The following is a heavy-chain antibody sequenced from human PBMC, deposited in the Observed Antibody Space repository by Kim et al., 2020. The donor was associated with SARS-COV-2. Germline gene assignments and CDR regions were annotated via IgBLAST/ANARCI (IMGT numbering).Heavy chain of an antibody. D-gene: IGHD3-10*01. CDR1: GGSISSSSYY. V-gene: IGHV4-39*01. CDR3: ASQASVITMVDY. J-gene: IGHJ4*02. Sequence: SETLSLTCTVSGGSISSSSYYWGWIRQPPGKGLEWIGSIYYSGSTYYNPSLKSRVTISVDTSKNQFSLKLSSVTAADTAVYYCASQASVITMVDYWGQGTLVTVSS. CDR2: IYYSGST.